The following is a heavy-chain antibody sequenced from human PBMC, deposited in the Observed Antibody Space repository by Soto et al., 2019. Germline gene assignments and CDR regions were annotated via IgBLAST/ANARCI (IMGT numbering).Heavy chain of an antibody. CDR3: AKDVSDDGYNWFDP. CDR2: ISYDGSNK. D-gene: IGHD1-1*01. CDR1: GFTFSSYG. V-gene: IGHV3-30*18. J-gene: IGHJ5*02. Sequence: GGSLRLSCAASGFTFSSYGMHWVRQAPGKGLEWVAVISYDGSNKYYADSVKGRFTISRDNSKNTLYLQMNSLRAEDTAVYYCAKDVSDDGYNWFDPWGQGTLVTVSS.